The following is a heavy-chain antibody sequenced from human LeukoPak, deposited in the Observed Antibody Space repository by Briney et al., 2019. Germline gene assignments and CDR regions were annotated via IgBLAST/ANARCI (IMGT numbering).Heavy chain of an antibody. CDR3: ASPTTVTRY. D-gene: IGHD4-17*01. J-gene: IGHJ4*02. CDR2: ISSSGSTI. CDR1: GFTFSDYY. V-gene: IGHV3-11*01. Sequence: AGGSLRPSCAASGFTFSDYYMSWIRQAPGKGLEWVSYISSSGSTIYYADSVKGRFTISRDNAKNSLYLQMNSLRAEDTAVYHCASPTTVTRYWGQGTLVTVSS.